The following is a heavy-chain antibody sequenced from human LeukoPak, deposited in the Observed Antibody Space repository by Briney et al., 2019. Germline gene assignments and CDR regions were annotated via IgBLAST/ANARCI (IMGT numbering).Heavy chain of an antibody. CDR2: IYYSGAT. CDR1: GGSISSNTYY. V-gene: IGHV4-39*01. D-gene: IGHD1-26*01. Sequence: SETLSLTCTVSGGSISSNTYYWGWIRQPPGKGLEWIGSIYYSGATYYNPSLKGRVTISIDTSKNQFSLRLSSVTAADTAVYYCASPGSGSYYYFDYWGQGTLVTVSS. J-gene: IGHJ4*02. CDR3: ASPGSGSYYYFDY.